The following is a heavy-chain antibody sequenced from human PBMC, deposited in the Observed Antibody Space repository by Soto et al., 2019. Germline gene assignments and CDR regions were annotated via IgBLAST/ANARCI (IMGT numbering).Heavy chain of an antibody. Sequence: GGSLRLSCAASGFTFSIYLMTWVRQAPGKGLEWVSSISASGTTVYYADSVKGRFTISRDNANDSLFLQMNSLRAEDTAVYYCARKYSNHLDYWGQGTLVTVSS. CDR3: ARKYSNHLDY. J-gene: IGHJ4*02. V-gene: IGHV3-48*01. CDR2: ISASGTTV. CDR1: GFTFSIYL. D-gene: IGHD4-4*01.